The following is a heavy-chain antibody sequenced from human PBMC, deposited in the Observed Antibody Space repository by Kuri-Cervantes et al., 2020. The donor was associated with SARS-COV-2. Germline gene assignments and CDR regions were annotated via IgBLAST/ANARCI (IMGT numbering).Heavy chain of an antibody. V-gene: IGHV4-59*01. J-gene: IGHJ4*02. CDR3: ARETGDRSPNYYLDF. CDR2: IYYSGTT. D-gene: IGHD7-27*01. Sequence: GSLRLSCTVSGDSISDYYWSWIRQPPGKGLEWIGYIYYSGTTNYNPSLKSRVTISVDTSKNQFSLKLTSVTAADTAVYYCARETGDRSPNYYLDFWGQGTLVTVSS. CDR1: GDSISDYY.